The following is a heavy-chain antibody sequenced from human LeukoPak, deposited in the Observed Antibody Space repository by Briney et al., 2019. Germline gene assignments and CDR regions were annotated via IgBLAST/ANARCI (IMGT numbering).Heavy chain of an antibody. Sequence: GSLRLSCAASGLTFNSSAMSWVRPAPGKGLEWVSAISNNGGYTYYADSVQGRFTISRDNSKSTQCLQMNSLRAEDTAVYYCAKQLGYCSDGSCYFPYWGQGTLVTVSS. D-gene: IGHD2-15*01. J-gene: IGHJ4*02. CDR1: GLTFNSSA. V-gene: IGHV3-23*01. CDR3: AKQLGYCSDGSCYFPY. CDR2: ISNNGGYT.